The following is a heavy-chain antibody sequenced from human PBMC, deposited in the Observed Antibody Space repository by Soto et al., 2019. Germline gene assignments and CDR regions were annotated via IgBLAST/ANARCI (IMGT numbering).Heavy chain of an antibody. CDR2: IYYSGNT. V-gene: IGHV4-30-4*01. J-gene: IGHJ4*02. CDR1: GDSISSGDYY. CDR3: ARRYGPGFDY. D-gene: IGHD4-17*01. Sequence: SETLSLTCTVSGDSISSGDYYWSWIRQPPGKGLEWIGYIYYSGNTYYNPSLKRRFSISVDTSKNQFSLQLSSVTVADTAVYYCARRYGPGFDYWGQGTLVTVSS.